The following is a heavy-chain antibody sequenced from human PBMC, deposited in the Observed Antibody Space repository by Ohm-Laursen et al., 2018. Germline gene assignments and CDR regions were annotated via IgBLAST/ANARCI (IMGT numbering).Heavy chain of an antibody. CDR1: GFTFTGYY. Sequence: ASVKVSCKASGFTFTGYYIHLVRQAPGQGLEWMGWINPNNGGTSYAQKFPGRVTMTRDTSITTTYMELSRLTTDDTALYYCARDGRVVITATSGGHFDYWGQGALVTVSS. CDR2: INPNNGGT. V-gene: IGHV1-2*02. D-gene: IGHD2-15*01. J-gene: IGHJ4*02. CDR3: ARDGRVVITATSGGHFDY.